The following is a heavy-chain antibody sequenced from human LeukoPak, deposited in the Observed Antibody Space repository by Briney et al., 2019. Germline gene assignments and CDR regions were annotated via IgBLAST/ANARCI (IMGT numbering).Heavy chain of an antibody. D-gene: IGHD3-22*01. CDR2: IIPILGIA. CDR3: ARGYNSSGFYWDY. J-gene: IGHJ4*02. Sequence: SVKVSCKASGGTFSSYAISWVRQAPGQGLEWMGRIIPILGIANYAQKFQGRVTITADKSTSTAYMELSSLRSEDTAVYYCARGYNSSGFYWDYWGQGTLVTVSS. V-gene: IGHV1-69*04. CDR1: GGTFSSYA.